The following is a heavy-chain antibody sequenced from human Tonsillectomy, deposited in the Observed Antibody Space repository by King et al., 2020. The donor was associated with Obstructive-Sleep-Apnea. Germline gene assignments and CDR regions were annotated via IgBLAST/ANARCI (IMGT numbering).Heavy chain of an antibody. Sequence: VQLQESGPGLVKPSGTLSLTCAVSGGSISSTNWWSWVRQPPGKGLEWIGEIFHRGSTNYNPSLKSRVTISVDKSKNQFSLKLTSVTAADTAIYYCAEEVANYYYGLDVWGQGVTVIVSS. D-gene: IGHD5-12*01. CDR3: AEEVANYYYGLDV. V-gene: IGHV4-4*02. CDR2: IFHRGST. J-gene: IGHJ6*02. CDR1: GGSISSTNW.